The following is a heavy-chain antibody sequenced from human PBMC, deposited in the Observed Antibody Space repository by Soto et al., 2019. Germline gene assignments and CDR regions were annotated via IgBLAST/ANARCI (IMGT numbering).Heavy chain of an antibody. Sequence: QVQLVESGGGLVKPGGSLRLSCAASGFIFSGYHMSWIRQAPGKGLEWVSHIGTSDSYTNYADSVRGRFTISRDNAKTSLYLQMNSLRADDTAVYYCARGGSDFDYSGQGTLVTVSS. CDR1: GFIFSGYH. CDR2: IGTSDSYT. D-gene: IGHD3-10*01. CDR3: ARGGSDFDY. J-gene: IGHJ4*02. V-gene: IGHV3-11*06.